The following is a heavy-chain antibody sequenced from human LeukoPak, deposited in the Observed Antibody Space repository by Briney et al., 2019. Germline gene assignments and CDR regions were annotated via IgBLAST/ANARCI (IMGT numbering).Heavy chain of an antibody. CDR3: AREVDTAMVSP. D-gene: IGHD5-18*01. CDR2: IYYSGST. V-gene: IGHV4-59*01. J-gene: IGHJ5*02. CDR1: GGSISSYY. Sequence: SETLSLTCTVSGGSISSYYWSWIRQPPGKGLEWIGYIYYSGSTNYNPSLKSRVTISVDTSKNQFSLKLSSVTAADTAVYYWAREVDTAMVSPWGQGTLVTVSS.